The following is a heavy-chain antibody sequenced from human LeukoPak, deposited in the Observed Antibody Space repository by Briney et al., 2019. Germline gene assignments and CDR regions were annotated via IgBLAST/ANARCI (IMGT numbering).Heavy chain of an antibody. V-gene: IGHV1-69*05. CDR2: IIPIFGTA. J-gene: IGHJ5*02. CDR3: AREAMGGIAAAGTRYNWFDP. D-gene: IGHD6-13*01. CDR1: GGTFSSYA. Sequence: PVKVSCKASGGTFSSYAISWVRQAPGQGLEWMGGIIPIFGTANYAQKFQGRVTITTDESTSTAYMELSSLRSEDTAVYYCAREAMGGIAAAGTRYNWFDPWGQGTLVTVSS.